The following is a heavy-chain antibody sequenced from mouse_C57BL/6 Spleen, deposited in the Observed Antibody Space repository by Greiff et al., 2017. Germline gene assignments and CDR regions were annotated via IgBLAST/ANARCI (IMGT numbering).Heavy chain of an antibody. CDR1: GYTFTSYW. CDR3: ARNGGRQLRAWFAY. CDR2: IYPGSGST. V-gene: IGHV1-55*01. J-gene: IGHJ3*01. Sequence: QVQLQQSGAELVKPGASVKMSCKASGYTFTSYWITWVKQRPGQGLEWIGDIYPGSGSTNYNEKFKSKATLTVDTSSSTAYMQLSSLTSEDSAVYYCARNGGRQLRAWFAYWGQGTLVTVSA. D-gene: IGHD3-2*02.